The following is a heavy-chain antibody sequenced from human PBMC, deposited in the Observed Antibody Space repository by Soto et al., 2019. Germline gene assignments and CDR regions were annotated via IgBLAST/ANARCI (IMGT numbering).Heavy chain of an antibody. CDR2: IYYSGST. CDR3: ASGEGQYCYDSSGYLDY. D-gene: IGHD3-22*01. J-gene: IGHJ4*02. Sequence: SETLSLTCTVSGGSISSGGYYWSWIRQHPGKGLGWIGYIYYSGSTYYNPSLKSRVTIPVDTSKNQFSLKLSSVTAADTAVYYWASGEGQYCYDSSGYLDYWGQGTLVT. CDR1: GGSISSGGYY. V-gene: IGHV4-31*03.